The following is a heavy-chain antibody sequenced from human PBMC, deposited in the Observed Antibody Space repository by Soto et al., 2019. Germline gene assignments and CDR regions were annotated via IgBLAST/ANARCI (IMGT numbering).Heavy chain of an antibody. CDR1: GGSISSGDYY. CDR3: ARDLVPADMRGNWFDP. D-gene: IGHD2-2*01. CDR2: IYYSGST. J-gene: IGHJ5*02. V-gene: IGHV4-30-4*01. Sequence: SETLSLTCTVSGGSISSGDYYWSWIRQPPGKGLEWIGYIYYSGSTYYNPSLKSRVTISVDTSKNQFSLKLRPVTAADTAVYYCARDLVPADMRGNWFDPWGQGTLVTVS.